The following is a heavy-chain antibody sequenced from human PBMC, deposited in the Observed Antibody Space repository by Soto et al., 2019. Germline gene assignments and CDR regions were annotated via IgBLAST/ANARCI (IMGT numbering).Heavy chain of an antibody. CDR1: GGSISSSSYY. CDR2: IYYSGST. V-gene: IGHV4-39*01. D-gene: IGHD6-13*01. CDR3: ARGDSSSWYWFDP. J-gene: IGHJ5*02. Sequence: QLQLQESGPGLVKPSETLSLTCTVSGGSISSSSYYWGWIRQPPGKGLEWIGSIYYSGSTYYNPALKSRVTISVDTSKNQFSLNLSSVTAADTAVYYCARGDSSSWYWFDPWGQGTLVTVSS.